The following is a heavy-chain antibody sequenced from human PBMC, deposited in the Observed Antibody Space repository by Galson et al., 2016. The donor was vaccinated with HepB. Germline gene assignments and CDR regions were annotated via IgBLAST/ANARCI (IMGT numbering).Heavy chain of an antibody. CDR3: ATTCGVPMITYYYAFDV. J-gene: IGHJ6*02. Sequence: SLRLSCAASGFTFKSYSMNWVRQAPGRGLEWLSYITSTSGIIYYADSVKGRFTISRDNAKSSIYLQMNSLRDEDTAVYYCATTCGVPMITYYYAFDVWGQGTTVAVSS. CDR2: ITSTSGII. V-gene: IGHV3-48*02. D-gene: IGHD3-16*01. CDR1: GFTFKSYS.